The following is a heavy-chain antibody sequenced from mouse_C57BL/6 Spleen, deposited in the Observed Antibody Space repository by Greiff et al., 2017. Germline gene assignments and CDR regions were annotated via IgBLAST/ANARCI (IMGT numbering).Heavy chain of an antibody. CDR2: ISSGSSTI. CDR3: ATEGDY. Sequence: EVQVEESGGGLVKPGGSLKLSCAASGFTFSDYGMHWVRQAPEKGLEWVANISSGSSTIYYAETVKDRFTISRDKAKNILFLQMTSLGSEDTAMYYCATEGDYWGQGTSVTVSS. V-gene: IGHV5-17*01. CDR1: GFTFSDYG. J-gene: IGHJ4*01.